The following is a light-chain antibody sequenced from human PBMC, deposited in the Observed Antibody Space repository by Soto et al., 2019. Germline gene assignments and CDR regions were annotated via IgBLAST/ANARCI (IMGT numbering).Light chain of an antibody. CDR1: QSVSSNY. J-gene: IGKJ4*01. V-gene: IGKV3-11*01. CDR3: QQRSNWPPLT. CDR2: DAS. Sequence: IVLTQSPDTLSLSPGERASLSCRVIQSVSSNYLAWYQQTPGQAPRLLIYDASNRATGIPARFSGSGSGTDFTLTISSLEPEDFAVYYCQQRSNWPPLTFGGGTKVDI.